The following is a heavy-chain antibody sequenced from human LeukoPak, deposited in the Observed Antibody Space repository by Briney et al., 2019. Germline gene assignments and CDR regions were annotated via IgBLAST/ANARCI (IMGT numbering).Heavy chain of an antibody. CDR2: ISSSGSNI. V-gene: IGHV3-11*01. J-gene: IGHJ4*02. D-gene: IGHD1-26*01. Sequence: QAGGALRLSCAASGFTFSDYYMSWIRQAPGKGLGLVSYISSSGSNIYYADSVKRRFTNSKNNANNSLYLQMNSLRAEDTAVYYCASPGNGATTTSLDYWGQGTLVTVSS. CDR1: GFTFSDYY. CDR3: ASPGNGATTTSLDY.